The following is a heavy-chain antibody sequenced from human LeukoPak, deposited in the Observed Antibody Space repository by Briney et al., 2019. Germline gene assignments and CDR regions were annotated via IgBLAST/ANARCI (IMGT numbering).Heavy chain of an antibody. CDR3: ARVARNLIHSSGYYSRRYFDY. Sequence: SETLSLTCAVYGGSFSGYYWSWIRQPPGKGLEWIGGINHSGSTNYNPSLKSRVTISVDTSKNQFSLKLSSVTAADTAVYYCARVARNLIHSSGYYSRRYFDYWGQGTLVTVSS. J-gene: IGHJ4*02. CDR2: INHSGST. V-gene: IGHV4-34*01. D-gene: IGHD3-22*01. CDR1: GGSFSGYY.